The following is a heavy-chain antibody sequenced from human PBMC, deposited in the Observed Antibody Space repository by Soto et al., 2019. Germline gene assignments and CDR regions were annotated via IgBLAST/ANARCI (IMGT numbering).Heavy chain of an antibody. CDR2: IIPIFCTA. CDR3: ARGLRQFSNYYYYGMDV. Sequence: QVQLVQSGAEVKKPGSSVKVSCKASGGTFSSYAISWVRQAPGQGLEWMGGIIPIFCTANYAQKFQGRVTITADKSTSTAYMERSSLRSEDTAVYYCARGLRQFSNYYYYGMDVWGQGTTVTVSS. J-gene: IGHJ6*02. D-gene: IGHD4-17*01. V-gene: IGHV1-69*06. CDR1: GGTFSSYA.